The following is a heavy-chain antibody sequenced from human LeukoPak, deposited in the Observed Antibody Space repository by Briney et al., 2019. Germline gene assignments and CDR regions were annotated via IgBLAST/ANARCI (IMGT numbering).Heavy chain of an antibody. Sequence: ASVKVSCKASGGTFSSYAISWVRQAPGQGLEWMGRIIPILGIANYAQKFQGGVTITADKSTSTAYMELSSLRSEDTAVYYCARPMVRGVIAAPFDYWGQGTLVTVSS. D-gene: IGHD3-10*01. CDR2: IIPILGIA. CDR3: ARPMVRGVIAAPFDY. J-gene: IGHJ4*02. CDR1: GGTFSSYA. V-gene: IGHV1-69*04.